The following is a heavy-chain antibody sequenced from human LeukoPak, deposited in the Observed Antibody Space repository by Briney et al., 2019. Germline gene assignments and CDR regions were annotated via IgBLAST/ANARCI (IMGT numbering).Heavy chain of an antibody. CDR2: IIPIFGTA. CDR1: GGTFSSYA. CDR3: AFSYLARDAFDT. J-gene: IGHJ3*02. V-gene: IGHV1-69*05. D-gene: IGHD2-2*01. Sequence: SVKVSCKASGGTFSSYAISWVRQAPGQGVEWRGGIIPIFGTANYAQKFQGRVTITTDESTSTAYMELSSLRSEDTAVYYCAFSYLARDAFDTWGQGTMVTVSS.